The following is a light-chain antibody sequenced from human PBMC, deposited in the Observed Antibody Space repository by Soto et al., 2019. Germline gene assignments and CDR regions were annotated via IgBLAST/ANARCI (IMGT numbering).Light chain of an antibody. J-gene: IGKJ1*01. CDR3: QQFGRSSWT. CDR2: GAS. Sequence: EIVLTQSPGTLSLSPGERATLSCRASQSVGSSDLAWYQQKPGQSPRLLIYGASSRATGIPDRFSGSGSGTDFTLTISRLEPEEFAVYYCQQFGRSSWTFGRGTKVE. CDR1: QSVGSSD. V-gene: IGKV3-20*01.